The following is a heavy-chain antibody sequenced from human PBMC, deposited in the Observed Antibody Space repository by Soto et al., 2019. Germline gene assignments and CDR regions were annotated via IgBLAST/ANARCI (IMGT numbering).Heavy chain of an antibody. J-gene: IGHJ4*02. CDR3: AKGAIMVGTSFNYFDC. D-gene: IGHD2-8*01. V-gene: IGHV3-23*01. Sequence: WGSLRLSCVVSGFIPSSYAMSWVRQAPGKGLEWGSGISCSGGATSYADSVKGRFTISRDNSKNTLYLQINSLSADDTATYYCAKGAIMVGTSFNYFDCWGQGALVTVAS. CDR2: ISCSGGAT. CDR1: GFIPSSYA.